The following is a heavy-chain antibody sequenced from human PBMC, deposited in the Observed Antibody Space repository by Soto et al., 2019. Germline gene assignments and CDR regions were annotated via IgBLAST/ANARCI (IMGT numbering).Heavy chain of an antibody. D-gene: IGHD3-10*01. CDR1: GFTFTSSA. CDR2: IVVGSGNT. Sequence: SVKVSCKASGFTFTSSAVQWVRQARGQRLEWIGWIVVGSGNTNYAQKFQERVTITRDMSTSTAYMELSSLRSEDTAVYYCAADKGYGWGSYYTHDAFDILGQGTMVTVSS. CDR3: AADKGYGWGSYYTHDAFDI. V-gene: IGHV1-58*01. J-gene: IGHJ3*02.